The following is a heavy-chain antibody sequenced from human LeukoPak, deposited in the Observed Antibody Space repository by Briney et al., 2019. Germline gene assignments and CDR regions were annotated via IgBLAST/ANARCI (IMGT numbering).Heavy chain of an antibody. CDR2: ISTSSNYI. Sequence: GGSQRLSCAASGFTFSSHSMSWVRQAPGKGLEWVSYISTSSNYIYYADSVKGRFTISRDNAKNSLYLQMNSLRVEDTAVYYCARGTYNSAGTFDYWGQGTLVTVSS. CDR3: ARGTYNSAGTFDY. D-gene: IGHD2-15*01. J-gene: IGHJ4*02. V-gene: IGHV3-21*01. CDR1: GFTFSSHS.